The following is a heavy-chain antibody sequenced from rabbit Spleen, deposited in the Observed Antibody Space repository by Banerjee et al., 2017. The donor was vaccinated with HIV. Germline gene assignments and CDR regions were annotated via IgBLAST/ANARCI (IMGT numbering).Heavy chain of an antibody. CDR3: ARDAGRGDYIDGVFNL. J-gene: IGHJ4*01. V-gene: IGHV1S45*01. CDR1: GFSFSSSDY. CDR2: IAGSSSGFT. Sequence: QEQLVESGGDLVKPGASLTLTCTASGFSFSSSDYMCWVRQAPGKGLEWISCIAGSSSGFTYSATWAKGRFTCSKTSSTTVTLQMTSLTVADTATYFCARDAGRGDYIDGVFNLWGPGTLVTVS. D-gene: IGHD8-1*01.